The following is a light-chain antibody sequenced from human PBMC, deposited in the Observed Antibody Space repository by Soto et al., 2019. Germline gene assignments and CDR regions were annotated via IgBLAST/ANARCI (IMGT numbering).Light chain of an antibody. CDR1: QSVSSN. CDR2: GAS. CDR3: QQYGSSPIT. Sequence: IVFTQSPATRAAFPGGSATLSCRASQSVSSNLAWYQQKAGQAPRLVIYGASNRATGIPDRFSGSGSGTDFTLSISRLEPEDFAVYYGQQYGSSPITFGQGTRLEIK. J-gene: IGKJ5*01. V-gene: IGKV3-20*01.